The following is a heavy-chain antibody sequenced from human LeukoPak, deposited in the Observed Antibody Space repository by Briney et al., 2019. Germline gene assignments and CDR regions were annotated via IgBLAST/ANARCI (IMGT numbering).Heavy chain of an antibody. CDR3: ARHDPRAAAGTFDP. D-gene: IGHD6-13*01. CDR2: IYYSGST. J-gene: IGHJ5*02. V-gene: IGHV4-59*08. Sequence: PSETLSLTCTVSGGSISSYYWSWIPQPPGKGLEWIGYIYYSGSTNYNPSLKSRVSISVDTSKNHFSLKLSSVTAADTAVYYCARHDPRAAAGTFDPWGQGTLVTVSS. CDR1: GGSISSYY.